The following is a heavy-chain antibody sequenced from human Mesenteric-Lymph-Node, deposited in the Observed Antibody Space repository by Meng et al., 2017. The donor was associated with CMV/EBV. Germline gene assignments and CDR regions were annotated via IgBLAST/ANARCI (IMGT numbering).Heavy chain of an antibody. D-gene: IGHD5-12*01. V-gene: IGHV3-48*03. CDR3: ARRSGYSGYDYYYGMDV. J-gene: IGHJ6*02. Sequence: LSLTCAASGFTFSSYEMNWVRQAPGKGLEWVSYISSSGSTIYYADSVKGRFTISRDNAKNSLYLQMNSLRAEDTAVYYCARRSGYSGYDYYYGMDVWGQGTTVTVSS. CDR1: GFTFSSYE. CDR2: ISSSGSTI.